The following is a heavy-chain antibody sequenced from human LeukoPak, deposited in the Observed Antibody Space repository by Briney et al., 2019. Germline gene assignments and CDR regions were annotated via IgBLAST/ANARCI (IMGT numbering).Heavy chain of an antibody. J-gene: IGHJ2*01. CDR1: GDGVSSNSAA. V-gene: IGHV6-1*01. CDR3: ARGKWELLSHYWCFDL. D-gene: IGHD1-26*01. CDR2: TYYRSKWYN. Sequence: SQTLSLTCAISGDGVSSNSAAWNWIRQSPSRGLEWLGRTYYRSKWYNDYAVSVKSRITINPDTSKNQFSLQLNSVTPEDTAVYYCARGKWELLSHYWCFDLWGRGTLVTVSS.